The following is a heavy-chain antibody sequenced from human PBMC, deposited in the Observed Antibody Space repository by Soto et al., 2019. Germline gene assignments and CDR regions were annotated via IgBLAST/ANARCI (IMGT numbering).Heavy chain of an antibody. J-gene: IGHJ4*02. V-gene: IGHV1-18*01. D-gene: IGHD1-26*01. CDR1: GYTFTSYC. CDR2: ISAYNGNT. CDR3: ARDTIVGATTFRIHYFDY. Sequence: ASVKVSCKASGYTFTSYCISWVRQSPVQGLEWMGWISAYNGNTNYAQKLQGRVTMTTDTSTSTAYMELRSLRSDDTAVYYCARDTIVGATTFRIHYFDYWGQGTLVTVSS.